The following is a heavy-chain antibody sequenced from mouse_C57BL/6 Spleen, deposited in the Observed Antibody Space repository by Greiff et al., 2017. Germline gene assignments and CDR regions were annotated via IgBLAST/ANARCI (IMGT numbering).Heavy chain of an antibody. Sequence: QVQLQQPGAELVRPGSSVKLSCKASGYTFTSYWMHWVKQRPIQGLEWIGNIDPSDSETHYNQKFKDKATLTVDKSSSTAYMQLSSLTSEDSAVYYCARRGITTVVARNWYFDVWGTGTTVTVSS. CDR1: GYTFTSYW. V-gene: IGHV1-52*01. CDR3: ARRGITTVVARNWYFDV. D-gene: IGHD1-1*01. CDR2: IDPSDSET. J-gene: IGHJ1*03.